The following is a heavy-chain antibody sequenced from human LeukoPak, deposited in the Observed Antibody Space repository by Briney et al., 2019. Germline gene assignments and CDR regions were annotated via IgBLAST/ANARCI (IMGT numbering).Heavy chain of an antibody. D-gene: IGHD2-15*01. CDR3: ARVGRTSDIVVVVAAFDI. V-gene: IGHV3-7*01. J-gene: IGHJ3*02. CDR2: IKQDGSEK. CDR1: GVTFSSYA. Sequence: GGSLRLSCAASGVTFSSYAMSWVRQAPGKGLEWVANIKQDGSEKYYVDSVKGRFTISRDNAKNSLYLQMNSLRAEDTAVYYCARVGRTSDIVVVVAAFDIWGQGTMVTVSS.